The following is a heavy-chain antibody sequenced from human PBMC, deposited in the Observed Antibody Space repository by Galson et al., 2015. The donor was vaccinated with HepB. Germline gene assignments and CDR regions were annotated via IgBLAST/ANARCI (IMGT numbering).Heavy chain of an antibody. CDR2: ISYDGSNK. CDR1: GFTFSSYA. Sequence: SLRLSCAASGFTFSSYAMHWVRQAPGKGLEWVAVISYDGSNKYYADSVKGRFTISRDNSKNTLYLQMNSLRAEDTAVYYCAREPESYGYFRLGFDYWGQGTLVTVSS. D-gene: IGHD5-18*01. CDR3: AREPESYGYFRLGFDY. J-gene: IGHJ4*02. V-gene: IGHV3-30-3*01.